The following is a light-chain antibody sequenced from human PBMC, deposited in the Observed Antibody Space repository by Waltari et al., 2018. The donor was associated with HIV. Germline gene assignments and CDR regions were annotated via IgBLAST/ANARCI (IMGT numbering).Light chain of an antibody. Sequence: EIVMKQPPTPPSVSPEERATLSCRASQSVSSNLAWYQQKPGQAPRLLIYGASTRATGIPARFSGSGSGTEFTLTISSLQSEDFAVYYCQQYNNWLWTFGQGTKVEIK. CDR2: GAS. V-gene: IGKV3-15*01. CDR3: QQYNNWLWT. J-gene: IGKJ1*01. CDR1: QSVSSN.